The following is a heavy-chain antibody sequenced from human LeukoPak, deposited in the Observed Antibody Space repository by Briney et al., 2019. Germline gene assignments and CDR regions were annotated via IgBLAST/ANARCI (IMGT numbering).Heavy chain of an antibody. CDR1: GGTFSSYA. CDR3: ARSAYYDSSGYFDY. V-gene: IGHV1-69*04. J-gene: IGHJ4*02. D-gene: IGHD3-22*01. CDR2: IIPILGIA. Sequence: SVKVSCKASGGTFSSYAISWVRQAPGQGLEWMGRIIPILGIANYAQKFQGRVTITADKSTSTAYMELSSLRSEDTAVYYCARSAYYDSSGYFDYWGQGTLVTVSS.